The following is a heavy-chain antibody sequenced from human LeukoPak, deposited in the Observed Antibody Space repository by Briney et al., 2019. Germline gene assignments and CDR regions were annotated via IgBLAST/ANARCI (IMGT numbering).Heavy chain of an antibody. CDR2: ISERSTYI. CDR3: ARTRYCGNDFYPWDFHY. D-gene: IGHD2-21*02. J-gene: IGHJ4*02. Sequence: GGSPRLSCAASGFTFSNYCMNWVRQAPGKGLEWVSSISERSTYIYYADSVKGRFTISRDNAKNSLSLQMNSLRAEDTAVYYCARTRYCGNDFYPWDFHYWGQGTPVTVSS. CDR1: GFTFSNYC. V-gene: IGHV3-21*01.